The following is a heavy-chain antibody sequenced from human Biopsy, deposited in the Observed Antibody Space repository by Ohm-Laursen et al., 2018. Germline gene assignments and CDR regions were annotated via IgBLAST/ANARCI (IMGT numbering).Heavy chain of an antibody. CDR1: GGTFSSSA. CDR3: ARERDP. Sequence: SSVKVSCKASGGTFSSSAITWVRQAPGHGLEWMGWIDTINGGARYAQKFQGRVTMTRDTSISTAYMELSRLTSDDTAVYYCARERDPWGQGTLVTVSS. V-gene: IGHV1-2*02. CDR2: IDTINGGA. J-gene: IGHJ5*02.